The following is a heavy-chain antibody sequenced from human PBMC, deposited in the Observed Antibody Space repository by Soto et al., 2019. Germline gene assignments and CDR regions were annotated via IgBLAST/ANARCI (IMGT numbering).Heavy chain of an antibody. CDR2: IYHSGST. D-gene: IGHD3-3*01. V-gene: IGHV4-30-2*01. J-gene: IGHJ4*02. Sequence: QLQLQESGSGLVKPSQTLSLTCAVSGGSISSGGYSWSWIRQPPGKGLEWIGYIYHSGSTYYNPSLKSRVTLSVDMSKNQFSLKLSSVTAADTAVYYFAAGAIFGVVPLDYWGQGTLVTVSS. CDR1: GGSISSGGYS. CDR3: AAGAIFGVVPLDY.